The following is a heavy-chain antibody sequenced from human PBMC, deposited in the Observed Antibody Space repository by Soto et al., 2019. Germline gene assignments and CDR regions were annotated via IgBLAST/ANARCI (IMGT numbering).Heavy chain of an antibody. V-gene: IGHV4-39*01. CDR3: ASLLTYGGNSDWFDP. D-gene: IGHD2-21*02. CDR1: AGSISTSSYY. CDR2: IYYSGST. Sequence: PSETLSLTCTVSAGSISTSSYYFAWIRQPPGKGLEWIGSIYYSGSTYYHPSLKSRVTISVDTSKNQFSLKLSSVTAADTAVYYCASLLTYGGNSDWFDPWGQGTLVTVS. J-gene: IGHJ5*02.